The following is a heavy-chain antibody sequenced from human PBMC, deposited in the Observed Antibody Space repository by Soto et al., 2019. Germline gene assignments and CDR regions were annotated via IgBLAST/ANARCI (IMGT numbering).Heavy chain of an antibody. D-gene: IGHD1-1*01. J-gene: IGHJ2*01. CDR3: ATQKKTYNWNDGPLWYFDL. CDR1: GYTLTELS. Sequence: ASVKVSCKVSGYTLTELSMHWVRQAPGKGLEWMGGFDPEDGETIYAQKFQGRVTMTEDTSTDTAYMELSSLRSEDTAVYYCATQKKTYNWNDGPLWYFDLWGRGTLVTVSS. V-gene: IGHV1-24*01. CDR2: FDPEDGET.